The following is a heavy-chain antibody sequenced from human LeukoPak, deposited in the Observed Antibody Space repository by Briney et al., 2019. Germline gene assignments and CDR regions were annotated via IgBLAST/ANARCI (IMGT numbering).Heavy chain of an antibody. CDR3: ARGGYCGGDCYFYY. CDR1: GGSISSGSYY. V-gene: IGHV4-61*02. J-gene: IGHJ4*02. D-gene: IGHD2-21*02. Sequence: SQTLSLTCTVSGGSISSGSYYWSWIRQPAGKGLEWIGRIYPSGSTNYNPSLKSRVTISVDTSKNQFSLKLSTVTAADTAVYYCARGGYCGGDCYFYYWGQGTLVTVSS. CDR2: IYPSGST.